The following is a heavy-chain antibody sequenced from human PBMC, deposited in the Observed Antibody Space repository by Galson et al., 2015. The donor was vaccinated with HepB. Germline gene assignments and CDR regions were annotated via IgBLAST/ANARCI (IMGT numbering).Heavy chain of an antibody. J-gene: IGHJ4*02. CDR1: GFTFSNYA. Sequence: SLRLSCAASGFTFSNYAMSWVRQAPGKGLEWVSGISTNGGSTYYTDSVKGRFTISRDSSKKTLYLQMDSLRAEDTAVYYCAKDSDSPYSGSYFESPQYFFDSWGQGTLVTVSS. D-gene: IGHD1-26*01. V-gene: IGHV3-23*01. CDR3: AKDSDSPYSGSYFESPQYFFDS. CDR2: ISTNGGST.